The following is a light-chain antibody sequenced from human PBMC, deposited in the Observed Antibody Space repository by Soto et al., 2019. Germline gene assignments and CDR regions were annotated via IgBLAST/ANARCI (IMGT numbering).Light chain of an antibody. CDR3: SSYARSSEDV. J-gene: IGLJ1*01. CDR1: SSDVGGYNY. Sequence: QSALTQPPSASGSPGQSVTISCTGTSSDVGGYNYVSWYQQHPGNAPKLMIYEVSKRPSGVPDRFSGSKSGNTASLTVSGLQAEDEADYYCSSYARSSEDVFGTGTKLTVL. CDR2: EVS. V-gene: IGLV2-8*01.